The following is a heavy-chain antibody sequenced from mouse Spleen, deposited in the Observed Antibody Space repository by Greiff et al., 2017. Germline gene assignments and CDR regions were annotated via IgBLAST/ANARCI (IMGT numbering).Heavy chain of an antibody. Sequence: EVKLVESGGGLVKPGGSLKLSCAASGFTFSSYTMSWVRQTPAKRLEWVATISSGGGNTYYPDSVKGRFTISRDNARNTLYLQMSSLRSEDTAMYYCARQGPLYYYDGSWFAYWGQGTLVTVSA. J-gene: IGHJ3*01. CDR2: ISSGGGNT. D-gene: IGHD1-1*01. V-gene: IGHV5-9*04. CDR1: GFTFSSYT. CDR3: ARQGPLYYYDGSWFAY.